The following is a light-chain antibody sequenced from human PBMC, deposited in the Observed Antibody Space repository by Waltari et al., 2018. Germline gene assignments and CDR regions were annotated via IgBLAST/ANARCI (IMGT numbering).Light chain of an antibody. Sequence: EIVMTQSPATLSVSPGERATLSCRASQSLNPNLAWYQQKPGQAPRLLIFGASTRATGVPARFSGRGSGTEFTLTITSLQSEDYALYYCQQYNNWPPYTFAQGTKLEIK. CDR1: QSLNPN. J-gene: IGKJ2*01. CDR2: GAS. CDR3: QQYNNWPPYT. V-gene: IGKV3-15*01.